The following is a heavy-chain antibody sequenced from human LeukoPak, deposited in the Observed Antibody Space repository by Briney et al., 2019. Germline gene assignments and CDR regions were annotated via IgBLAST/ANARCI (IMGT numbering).Heavy chain of an antibody. Sequence: ASVKVSCKTSGYMFTSSTITWLRQAPGQGLEWIGWISAYSGNANYAQRLQGRVTMTTDTSTRTVYMDLRSLRSDDTAVYYCARVVECGTTSCYYNWFDPWGQGTLVTVSS. CDR1: GYMFTSST. J-gene: IGHJ5*02. CDR3: ARVVECGTTSCYYNWFDP. D-gene: IGHD2-2*01. V-gene: IGHV1-18*01. CDR2: ISAYSGNA.